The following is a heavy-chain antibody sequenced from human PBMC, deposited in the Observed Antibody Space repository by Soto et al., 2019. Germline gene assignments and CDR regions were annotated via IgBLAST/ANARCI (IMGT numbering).Heavy chain of an antibody. D-gene: IGHD4-17*01. CDR2: ISYDGTNK. Sequence: QVQLVESGGGEVQPGRSLTISCAASGFTFSTYGMHWVRQTPGKGLEWVAVISYDGTNKIYSDSVKGRFTISRDNFKNTLTLQMNSLRADDTAVYSCAKDLQSYGDYYYYCYGMDVWGLGTRVTVSS. CDR1: GFTFSTYG. V-gene: IGHV3-30*18. J-gene: IGHJ6*02. CDR3: AKDLQSYGDYYYYCYGMDV.